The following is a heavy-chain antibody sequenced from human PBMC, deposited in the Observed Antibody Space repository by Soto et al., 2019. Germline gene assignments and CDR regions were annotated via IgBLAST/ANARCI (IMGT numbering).Heavy chain of an antibody. Sequence: SETLSLTCTVSGGSISSRSFYWGWIRQHPGKGLEWIGYIYYSGSTYYNPSLKSRVTISVDTSKNQFSLKLSSVTAADTAVYYCARALSDYYYYYMDVWGKGTTVTVSS. CDR2: IYYSGST. CDR3: ARALSDYYYYYMDV. J-gene: IGHJ6*03. CDR1: GGSISSRSFY. V-gene: IGHV4-31*02.